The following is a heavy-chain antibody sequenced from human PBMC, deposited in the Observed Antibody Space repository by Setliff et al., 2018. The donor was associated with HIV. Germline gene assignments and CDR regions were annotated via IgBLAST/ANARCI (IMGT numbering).Heavy chain of an antibody. Sequence: GESLTISCQGSGFSFTTYWIDWVRQMPGKGLEWMAIIEPGDSDIRYRPSYKGQVSISADQSSRTAYLQWSRLKASDTAMYYCARQARIHDYGDFDAFDFWGQGTVVTVSS. CDR1: GFSFTTYW. V-gene: IGHV5-51*01. D-gene: IGHD4-17*01. CDR2: IEPGDSDI. J-gene: IGHJ3*01. CDR3: ARQARIHDYGDFDAFDF.